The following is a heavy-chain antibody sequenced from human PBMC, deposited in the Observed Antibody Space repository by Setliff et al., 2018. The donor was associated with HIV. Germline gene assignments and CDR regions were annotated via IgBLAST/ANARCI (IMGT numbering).Heavy chain of an antibody. Sequence: PGASLRLSCAASGFTFSSYGMNWVRQAPGKGLEWLSLMSGINDNTHYADSVKGRFTISRDNSKNTLYLQMNSLRAEDTAVYYCASGVFDYWGQGALVTVSS. CDR3: ASGVFDY. D-gene: IGHD2-8*01. CDR1: GFTFSSYG. V-gene: IGHV3-23*01. CDR2: MSGINDNT. J-gene: IGHJ4*02.